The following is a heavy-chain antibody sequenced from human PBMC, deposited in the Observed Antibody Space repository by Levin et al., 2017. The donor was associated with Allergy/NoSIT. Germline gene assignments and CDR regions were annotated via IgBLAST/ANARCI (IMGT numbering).Heavy chain of an antibody. D-gene: IGHD1-26*01. J-gene: IGHJ3*02. Sequence: GGLVKVSCKASGYTFTYYNMHWVRQAPGQGLDWMGVINPNAGSTTYAQKFQGRLTMTRDTSTTTVYMDLSSLTSEDTAVYYCARWDLSAFDIWGQGTMVTVSS. CDR1: GYTFTYYN. CDR3: ARWDLSAFDI. CDR2: INPNAGST. V-gene: IGHV1-46*01.